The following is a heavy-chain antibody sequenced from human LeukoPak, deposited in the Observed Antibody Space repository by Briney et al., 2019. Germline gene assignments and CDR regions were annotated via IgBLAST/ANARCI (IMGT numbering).Heavy chain of an antibody. CDR1: GYTFSGDY. Sequence: ASVNVSCKASGYTFSGDYMHWVRQAPGQGLEWMGWINPKSGGTSYAQKFQGRVSMTRDTSISTAYMELSRLRVDDTAVYYCARGPYGNFFDYWGQGTLVTVSS. CDR3: ARGPYGNFFDY. J-gene: IGHJ4*02. D-gene: IGHD4-11*01. V-gene: IGHV1-2*02. CDR2: INPKSGGT.